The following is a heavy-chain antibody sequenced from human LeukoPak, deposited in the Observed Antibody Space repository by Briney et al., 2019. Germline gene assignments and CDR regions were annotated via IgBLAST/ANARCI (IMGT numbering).Heavy chain of an antibody. V-gene: IGHV3-23*01. D-gene: IGHD1-26*01. Sequence: GGSLRLSCAASGFTFSSYAMSWVRQAPGKGLEWVSAISGSGGSTYYADSVKGRFTISRDNANNSLYLLMNSLRDEDTAVYYCAGSSGEWAPHACWGQGTLVTVSS. J-gene: IGHJ4*02. CDR1: GFTFSSYA. CDR2: ISGSGGST. CDR3: AGSSGEWAPHAC.